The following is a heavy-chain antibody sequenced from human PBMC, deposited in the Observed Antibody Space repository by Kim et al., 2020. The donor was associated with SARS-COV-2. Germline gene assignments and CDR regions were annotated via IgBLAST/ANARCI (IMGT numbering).Heavy chain of an antibody. CDR3: ARGRYSSSWYGSLVWFDP. D-gene: IGHD6-13*01. J-gene: IGHJ5*02. CDR1: GGSFSGYY. Sequence: SETLSLTCAVYGGSFSGYYWSCIRQPPGKGLEWIGEINHSGSTNYNPSLKSRVTISVDTSKNQFSLKLSSVTAADTAVYSCARGRYSSSWYGSLVWFDP. CDR2: INHSGST. V-gene: IGHV4-34*01.